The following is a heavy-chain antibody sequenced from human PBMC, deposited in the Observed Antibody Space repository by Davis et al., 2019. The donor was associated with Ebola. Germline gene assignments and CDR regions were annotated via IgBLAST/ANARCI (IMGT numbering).Heavy chain of an antibody. CDR2: INPHNGNT. D-gene: IGHD1-1*01. CDR3: ARAQFPTTSDH. CDR1: GYTFTNYG. V-gene: IGHV1-18*04. J-gene: IGHJ4*02. Sequence: AASVKVSCKASGYTFTNYGITWVRQAPGQGLEWMGWINPHNGNTNYAQNVQGRVIMTTDTATTTAYMEVGGLRSDDTAVYHCARAQFPTTSDHWGQGTLVAVSS.